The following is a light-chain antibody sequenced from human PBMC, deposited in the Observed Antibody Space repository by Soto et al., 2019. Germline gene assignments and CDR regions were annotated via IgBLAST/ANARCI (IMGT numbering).Light chain of an antibody. CDR2: STN. CDR3: VLYMSSGISV. J-gene: IGLJ3*02. Sequence: QTVVTQEPSFSVSPGGTVTLTCGLSSGSVSTSYYPSWYQQTPGQAPRTLIYSTNTRSSGVPDRFSGSILGNKAALPITGAQADDEADYYCVLYMSSGISVFGGGTKLTVL. V-gene: IGLV8-61*01. CDR1: SGSVSTSYY.